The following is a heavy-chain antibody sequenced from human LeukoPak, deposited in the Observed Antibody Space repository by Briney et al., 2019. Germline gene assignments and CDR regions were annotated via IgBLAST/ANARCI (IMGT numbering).Heavy chain of an antibody. Sequence: GASVKVSCKASGYTFTGYYIHWMRQAPGQGLEWMGWINPNSGGTNYAQKFQGRVTMTSDTSITTDYMELSRLRSDDTAVYYCARGSVIVGGLNWFDPWGQGALVTVSS. V-gene: IGHV1-2*02. CDR1: GYTFTGYY. CDR3: ARGSVIVGGLNWFDP. J-gene: IGHJ5*02. D-gene: IGHD1-26*01. CDR2: INPNSGGT.